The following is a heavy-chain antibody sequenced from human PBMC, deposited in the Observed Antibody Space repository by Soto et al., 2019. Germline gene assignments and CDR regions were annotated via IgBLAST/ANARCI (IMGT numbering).Heavy chain of an antibody. J-gene: IGHJ4*02. V-gene: IGHV3-7*01. CDR1: GFTFSSCW. D-gene: IGHD6-19*01. CDR2: IKKDGSEK. CDR3: TRVPVEVSGADFDY. Sequence: GGSLRLSCAASGFTFSSCWMSWVRQAPGKGLEWVANIKKDGSEKKYVDSVKGRFTISRDNTKSSLYLQINSLRVEDTAVYYCTRVPVEVSGADFDYWRQGTLVTVSS.